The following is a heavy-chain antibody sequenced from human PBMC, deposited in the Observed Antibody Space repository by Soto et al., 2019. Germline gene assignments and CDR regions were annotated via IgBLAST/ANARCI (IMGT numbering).Heavy chain of an antibody. CDR3: ARSVTDTLYYFDY. D-gene: IGHD6-19*01. V-gene: IGHV3-30-3*01. Sequence: GGSLRLSCTASGFTFSSYDMHWVRQAPGKGLEWVALISYDGSNKYNADSVKGRFTISRDNSKNTLYVQMNSLRAEDAAVYYCARSVTDTLYYFDYWGQGTLVTVSS. CDR2: ISYDGSNK. J-gene: IGHJ4*02. CDR1: GFTFSSYD.